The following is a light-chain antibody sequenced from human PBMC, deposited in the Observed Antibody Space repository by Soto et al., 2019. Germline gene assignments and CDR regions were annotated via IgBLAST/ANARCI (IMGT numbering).Light chain of an antibody. V-gene: IGKV3-20*01. CDR1: QSVSSSY. Sequence: EIVLTQSPVTLSLSPGERATLSCRASQSVSSSYLAWYQQKPGQAPRLLISGASSRATGIPDRFSGSGSGTDFTLTISRLEPEDFAVYYCQQFGNSPWTFGQGTKVEIK. J-gene: IGKJ1*01. CDR3: QQFGNSPWT. CDR2: GAS.